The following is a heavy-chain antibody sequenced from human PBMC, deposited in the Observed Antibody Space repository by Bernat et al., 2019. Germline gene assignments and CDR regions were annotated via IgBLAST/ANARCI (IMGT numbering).Heavy chain of an antibody. V-gene: IGHV4-59*01. CDR1: GGSISSYY. CDR2: IYYSGST. CDR3: ARTKDYGDYGPFFDY. D-gene: IGHD4-17*01. J-gene: IGHJ4*02. Sequence: QVQLQESGPGLVKPSETLSLTCTVSGGSISSYYWSWIRQPPGKGLEWIGYIYYSGSTNYNPSLKSRVTISVDTSKNQFSLKLSSVTAADTAVYYCARTKDYGDYGPFFDYWGQGTLVTVSS.